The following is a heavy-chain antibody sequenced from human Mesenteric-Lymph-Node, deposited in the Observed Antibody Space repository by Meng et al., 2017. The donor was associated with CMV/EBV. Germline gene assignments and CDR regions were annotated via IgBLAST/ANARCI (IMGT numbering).Heavy chain of an antibody. V-gene: IGHV3-48*03. J-gene: IGHJ6*02. CDR1: GLTLSNYA. CDR2: ISSSGSTI. D-gene: IGHD3-3*01. CDR3: ARDSDLLRFLEWSSPGMDV. Sequence: GGSLKISWAVSGLTLSNYAMTWVRQAPGKGREWVSYISSSGSTIYPADSVKGRFTISRDNAKNSLYRQMNSLRAEDTAVYYCARDSDLLRFLEWSSPGMDVWGQGTTVTVSS.